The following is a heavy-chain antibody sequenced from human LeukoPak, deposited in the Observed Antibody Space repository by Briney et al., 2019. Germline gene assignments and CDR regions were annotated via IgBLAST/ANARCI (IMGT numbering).Heavy chain of an antibody. Sequence: GGSLRLSCTASGFTFGDYAMSWFRQAPGKGLEWVGFIRSKAYGGTTEYAASVKGRFTISRDDSKSTVYLQMNSLKTEDTAVYYCTRDRDGWFGMDVWGQGTTVTVSS. CDR3: TRDRDGWFGMDV. V-gene: IGHV3-49*03. CDR1: GFTFGDYA. J-gene: IGHJ6*02. CDR2: IRSKAYGGTT. D-gene: IGHD2-15*01.